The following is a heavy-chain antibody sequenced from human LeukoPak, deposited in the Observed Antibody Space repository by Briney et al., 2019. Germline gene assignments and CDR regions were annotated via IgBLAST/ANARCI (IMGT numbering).Heavy chain of an antibody. Sequence: SETLSLTCTVSGGSISSSSYYCGWIRQPPGKGLEWVGSIYYSGSTYYNPSLKSRVTISVDTSRNQFSLKLSSVTAADTAVYYCARAADSSGYYSYYFDYWGQGTLVTVSS. CDR1: GGSISSSSYY. CDR3: ARAADSSGYYSYYFDY. V-gene: IGHV4-39*07. D-gene: IGHD3-22*01. CDR2: IYYSGST. J-gene: IGHJ4*02.